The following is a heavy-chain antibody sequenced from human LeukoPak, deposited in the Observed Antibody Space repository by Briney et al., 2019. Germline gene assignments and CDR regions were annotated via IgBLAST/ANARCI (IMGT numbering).Heavy chain of an antibody. V-gene: IGHV1-8*01. CDR3: ARGPATPLWELYYYYYYYMDV. CDR1: GYTFTSYD. J-gene: IGHJ6*03. CDR2: MNPNSGNT. D-gene: IGHD1-26*01. Sequence: ASVKVSCKASGYTFTSYDINWVRQATGQGLEWMGWMNPNSGNTGYAQKFQGRVTMTRNTSISTAYMELSSLRSEDTAVYYCARGPATPLWELYYYYYYYMDVWGKGTTVTISS.